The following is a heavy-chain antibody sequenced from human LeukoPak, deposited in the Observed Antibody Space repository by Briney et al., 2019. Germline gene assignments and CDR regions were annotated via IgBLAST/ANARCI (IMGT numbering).Heavy chain of an antibody. V-gene: IGHV4-61*01. D-gene: IGHD2-2*01. CDR2: IYYSGST. Sequence: SETLSLTCTVSGGSISSSSYYWSWIRQPPGKGLEWIGYIYYSGSTKYNPSLKSRVTISVDTSKNQFSLKLTSVTAADTAVYYCARGGESQLLIPWDYWGQGTLVTVSS. J-gene: IGHJ4*02. CDR1: GGSISSSSYY. CDR3: ARGGESQLLIPWDY.